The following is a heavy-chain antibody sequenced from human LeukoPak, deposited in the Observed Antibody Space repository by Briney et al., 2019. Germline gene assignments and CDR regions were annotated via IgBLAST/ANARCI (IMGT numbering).Heavy chain of an antibody. CDR1: GGSFGCYY. CDR3: ARDDQTTSYYFDY. Sequence: SATLSLTCAVYGGSFGCYYWSWIRQPPGKGLEWIGEINHSGSTNYNPSLKSRVTISVDTSKNQFSMKLSSVTAADTAVYYCARDDQTTSYYFDYWGQGTLVTVSS. J-gene: IGHJ4*02. D-gene: IGHD4-17*01. V-gene: IGHV4-34*01. CDR2: INHSGST.